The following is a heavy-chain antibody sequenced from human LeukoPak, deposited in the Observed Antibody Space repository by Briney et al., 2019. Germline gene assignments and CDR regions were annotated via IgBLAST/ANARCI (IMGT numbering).Heavy chain of an antibody. Sequence: ASVRVSCKASGYTFTSYAMKWVRQAPGQGLEWMGWINTNTGNPTYAQGLTGRFVFSLDTSVSTAYLQISSLKAEDTAVYYCARDNLGYGGNSGTFDIWGQGTMVTVSS. CDR1: GYTFTSYA. D-gene: IGHD4-23*01. V-gene: IGHV7-4-1*02. J-gene: IGHJ3*02. CDR2: INTNTGNP. CDR3: ARDNLGYGGNSGTFDI.